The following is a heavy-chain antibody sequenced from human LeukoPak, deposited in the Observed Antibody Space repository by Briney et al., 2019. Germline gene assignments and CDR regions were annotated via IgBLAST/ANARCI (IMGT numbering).Heavy chain of an antibody. CDR2: IYTSGST. CDR1: GASIIIYY. J-gene: IGHJ4*02. Sequence: SETLSLTCTVSGASIIIYYWTRIRQPAGKGLEWIGRIYTSGSTNYNPSLKSRVAMSVDTSKNQFSLKLRSVTAADTAVYYCARLSADSSSSRGFDYWGQGTLVTVSS. CDR3: ARLSADSSSSRGFDY. V-gene: IGHV4-4*07. D-gene: IGHD2-2*01.